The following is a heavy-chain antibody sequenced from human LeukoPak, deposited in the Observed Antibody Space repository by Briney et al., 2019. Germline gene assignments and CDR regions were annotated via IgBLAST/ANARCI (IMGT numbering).Heavy chain of an antibody. J-gene: IGHJ3*02. D-gene: IGHD3-22*01. V-gene: IGHV3-66*01. CDR1: GFTVSSNY. CDR2: IYSGGST. Sequence: GGSVRLSCAASGFTVSSNYMSWVRQAPGKGLEWVSVIYSGGSTYYADSVKGRFTISRDNSKNTLYLQMNSLRAEDTAVYYCARDVPAYYYDSSGYTDAFDIWGQGTMVTVSS. CDR3: ARDVPAYYYDSSGYTDAFDI.